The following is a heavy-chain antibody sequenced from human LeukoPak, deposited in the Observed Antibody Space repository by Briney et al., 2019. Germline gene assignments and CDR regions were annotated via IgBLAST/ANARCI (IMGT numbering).Heavy chain of an antibody. CDR3: ARARLTDYVWGRRTFDI. CDR1: GFTFSSYE. D-gene: IGHD3-16*01. CDR2: ISSSGSTI. Sequence: TGGSLRLSCAASGFTFSSYEMNWVRQAPGKGLEWVSYISSSGSTIYYADSVKGRFTISRDNAKNSLYLQMNSLRAEDTAVYYCARARLTDYVWGRRTFDIWGQGTMVTISS. J-gene: IGHJ3*02. V-gene: IGHV3-48*03.